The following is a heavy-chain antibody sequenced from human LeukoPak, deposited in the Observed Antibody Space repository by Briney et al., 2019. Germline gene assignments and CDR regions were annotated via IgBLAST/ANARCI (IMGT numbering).Heavy chain of an antibody. J-gene: IGHJ3*02. CDR1: GYTFTGYY. CDR3: AHKFAGSYAFDI. Sequence: GASVKVSCKASGYTFTGYYMHWLRQAPGQGLEWMGWINPDSGDTIYAQKFQGRVTMTRDTSITTASMELSRLRSDDTAVCYCAHKFAGSYAFDIWGQGTMVTVSS. CDR2: INPDSGDT. V-gene: IGHV1-2*02.